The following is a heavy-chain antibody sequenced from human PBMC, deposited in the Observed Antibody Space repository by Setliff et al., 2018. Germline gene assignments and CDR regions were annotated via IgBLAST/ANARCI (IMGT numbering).Heavy chain of an antibody. CDR3: ARTGTYRYFDY. V-gene: IGHV4-39*01. D-gene: IGHD1-1*01. Sequence: KPSETLSLTCTVSGGSINSGVYYWGWIRQPPGKGLEWIGRIYHGGDTYYNASLASRLTISVDTAKNQFSLKLTSVTAADTAVYYCARTGTYRYFDYWGQGTRVTVSS. CDR2: IYHGGDT. J-gene: IGHJ4*02. CDR1: GGSINSGVYY.